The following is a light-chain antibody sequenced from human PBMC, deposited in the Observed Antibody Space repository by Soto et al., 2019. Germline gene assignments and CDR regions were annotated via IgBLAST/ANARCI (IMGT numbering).Light chain of an antibody. Sequence: EIVLTQSPGTLSLSPGERATLSCRASQSVSSSYLAWYQQKPGQAPRLLIYGASSRATGIPDRFSGSVSGTDFTLTISRLQPEYFAVYYCQQYGTSPYTFGQGTKLQIK. CDR1: QSVSSSY. V-gene: IGKV3-20*01. J-gene: IGKJ2*01. CDR2: GAS. CDR3: QQYGTSPYT.